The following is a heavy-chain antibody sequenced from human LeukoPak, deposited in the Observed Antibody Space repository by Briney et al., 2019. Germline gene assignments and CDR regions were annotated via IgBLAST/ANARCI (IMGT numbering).Heavy chain of an antibody. J-gene: IGHJ6*03. V-gene: IGHV1-69*01. CDR3: ARAGREWLFSIPGGGYYYMDV. CDR1: GGTFSSYA. CDR2: IIPIFDTA. D-gene: IGHD3-3*01. Sequence: ASVKVSCKASGGTFSSYAISWVRQAPGQGLEWMGGIIPIFDTANYAQKFQGRVTITSDESTSTAYLELSSLRSEDTAVYYCARAGREWLFSIPGGGYYYMDVWGKGTTVTVSS.